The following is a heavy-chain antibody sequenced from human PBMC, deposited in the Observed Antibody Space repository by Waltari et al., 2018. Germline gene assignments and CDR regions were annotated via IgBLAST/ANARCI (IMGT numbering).Heavy chain of an antibody. Sequence: QVQLQQWGAGLLKPSETLSLTCAVYGGSFSGYYWSWIRQPPGKGLEWIGEINHSGSTNYNPSLKSRVTRSVDTSKNQFSLKLSSVTAADTAVYYCASTARYSSSWSIDYWGQGTLVTVSS. CDR2: INHSGST. CDR1: GGSFSGYY. V-gene: IGHV4-34*01. J-gene: IGHJ4*02. D-gene: IGHD6-13*01. CDR3: ASTARYSSSWSIDY.